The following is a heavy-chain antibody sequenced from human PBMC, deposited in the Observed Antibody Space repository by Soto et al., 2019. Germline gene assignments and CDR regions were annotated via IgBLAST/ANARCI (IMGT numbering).Heavy chain of an antibody. Sequence: GASVKVSCKASGGTFSSYAISWVRQAPGQGLEWMGGIIPIFGTANYAQKFQARVTITADKSTSTAYMELSSLRSEDTAVYYCARWCSSTSCFNDYYGMDVWGQGTTVTVSS. J-gene: IGHJ6*02. CDR3: ARWCSSTSCFNDYYGMDV. CDR1: GGTFSSYA. V-gene: IGHV1-69*06. CDR2: IIPIFGTA. D-gene: IGHD2-2*01.